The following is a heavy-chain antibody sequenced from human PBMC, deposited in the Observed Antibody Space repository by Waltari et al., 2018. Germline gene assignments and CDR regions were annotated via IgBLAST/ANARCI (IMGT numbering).Heavy chain of an antibody. J-gene: IGHJ4*02. D-gene: IGHD3-9*01. CDR2: ISYDGSNK. CDR3: ARDRLRYFDWLEGSGFDY. V-gene: IGHV3-30*04. CDR1: GFTFSSYA. Sequence: QVQLVESGGGVVQPGRSLRLSCAASGFTFSSYAMHWVRQAPGKGLEWVAVISYDGSNKYDATSVKGRFSISRDNSKNTLYLQMNSLRAEDTAVYYCARDRLRYFDWLEGSGFDYWGQGTLVTVSS.